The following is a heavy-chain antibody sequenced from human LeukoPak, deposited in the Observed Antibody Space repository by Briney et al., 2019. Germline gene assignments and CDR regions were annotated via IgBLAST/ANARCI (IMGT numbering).Heavy chain of an antibody. CDR3: ARKPGYSSSWRY. J-gene: IGHJ4*02. V-gene: IGHV4-34*01. Sequence: SETLSLTCAVYGGSFSGYYWSWIRQPPGKELEWIGEINHSGSTNYNPSLKSRVTISVDTSKNQFSLKLGSVTAADTAVYYCARKPGYSSSWRYWGQGTLVTVSS. D-gene: IGHD6-13*01. CDR2: INHSGST. CDR1: GGSFSGYY.